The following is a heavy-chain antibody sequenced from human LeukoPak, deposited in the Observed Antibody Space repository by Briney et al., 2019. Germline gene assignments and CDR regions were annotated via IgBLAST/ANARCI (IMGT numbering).Heavy chain of an antibody. CDR2: TSYDGSNK. CDR3: ARRVSGYDYFDIDY. V-gene: IGHV3-30*04. CDR1: RLTFSTYA. D-gene: IGHD5-12*01. Sequence: GRSLRLSCAASRLTFSTYAMHWVRQAPDKGLEWVAFTSYDGSNKYYADSVKGRFTISRDNSKNPLYMQMNSLGPEDTSLYYCARRVSGYDYFDIDYWGQGTLVTVSS. J-gene: IGHJ4*02.